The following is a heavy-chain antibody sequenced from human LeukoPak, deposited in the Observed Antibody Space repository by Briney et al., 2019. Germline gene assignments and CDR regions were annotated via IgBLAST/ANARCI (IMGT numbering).Heavy chain of an antibody. V-gene: IGHV4-34*01. CDR1: GGSFSGYY. D-gene: IGHD3-22*01. Sequence: SETLSLTCAVYGGSFSGYYWSWIRQPPGKRLEWIGEINHSGSTNYNPSLKSRVTISVDTSKNQFSLKLGSVTAADTAVYYCARGRRRGYYYDSSGYAHFDYWGQGTLVTVSS. J-gene: IGHJ4*02. CDR3: ARGRRRGYYYDSSGYAHFDY. CDR2: INHSGST.